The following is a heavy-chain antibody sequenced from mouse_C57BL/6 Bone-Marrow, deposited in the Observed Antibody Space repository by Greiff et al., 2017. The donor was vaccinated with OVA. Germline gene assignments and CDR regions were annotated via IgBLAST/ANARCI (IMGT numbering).Heavy chain of an antibody. J-gene: IGHJ4*01. CDR2: ISNGGGST. V-gene: IGHV5-12*01. CDR3: ARRETTDAMDY. CDR1: GFTFSDYY. D-gene: IGHD2-12*01. Sequence: DVMLVESGGGLVQPGGSLKLSCAASGFTFSDYYMYWVRQTPEKRLEWVAYISNGGGSTYYPDTVKGRFTISRDNAKNTLYLQMSRLKSEDTAMYYCARRETTDAMDYWGQGTSVTVSS.